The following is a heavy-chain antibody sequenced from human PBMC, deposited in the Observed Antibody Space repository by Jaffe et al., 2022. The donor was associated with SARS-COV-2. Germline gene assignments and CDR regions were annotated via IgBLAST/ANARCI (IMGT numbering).Heavy chain of an antibody. Sequence: QVALRESGPALVKPTQTLTLTCTFSGFTLSTSGMCVTWIRQPPGRALEWLAHIDWDDDKFYNTSLKTRLTISKDTSENRVVLTMTDMDPVDTGTYYCARIVETGMSYAIDYWGQGTRVTVSS. CDR3: ARIVETGMSYAIDY. CDR2: IDWDDDK. D-gene: IGHD2-21*02. J-gene: IGHJ4*02. V-gene: IGHV2-70*17. CDR1: GFTLSTSGMC.